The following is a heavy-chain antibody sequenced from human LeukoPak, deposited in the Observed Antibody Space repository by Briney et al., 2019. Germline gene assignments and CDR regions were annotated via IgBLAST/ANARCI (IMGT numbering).Heavy chain of an antibody. D-gene: IGHD6-13*01. CDR1: GFHLDEYG. Sequence: GGSLRLSCAASGFHLDEYGLSWVRQAPGKGVELVSGINWNGGCTGYVDSVKGRFTISRDNAKNSLYLQMNSLKPEDTALYYGARGSYSSSWGTRFDPWGQGTLVTVSS. J-gene: IGHJ5*02. CDR2: INWNGGCT. CDR3: ARGSYSSSWGTRFDP. V-gene: IGHV3-20*04.